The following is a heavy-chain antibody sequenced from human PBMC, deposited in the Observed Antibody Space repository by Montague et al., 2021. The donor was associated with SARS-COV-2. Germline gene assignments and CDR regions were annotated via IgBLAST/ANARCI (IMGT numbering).Heavy chain of an antibody. CDR1: GGSVSSDNW. D-gene: IGHD3-16*01. J-gene: IGHJ5*02. CDR3: ALPLGGARFDP. CDR2: IHHSGTT. Sequence: SETLSLTCSVSGGSVSSDNWWTWVRQPPGKGLEWIGDIHHSGTTNYSPFLKSRLTISLDKSKNQFSQKLMYVTAADTAVYYCALPLGGARFDPWGQGTLVIVSS. V-gene: IGHV4-4*02.